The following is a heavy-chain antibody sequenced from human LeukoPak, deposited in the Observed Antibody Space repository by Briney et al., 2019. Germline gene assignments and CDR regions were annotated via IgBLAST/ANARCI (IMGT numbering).Heavy chain of an antibody. CDR3: ARDLQGSDWFDP. CDR2: ISSSSSYI. J-gene: IGHJ5*02. Sequence: PGGALRLSCAASGFTFSSYSMNWVRQAPGKGLECVSSISSSSSYIYYADSVKGRFTISRDNAKNSLYLQMNSLRAEDTAVYYCARDLQGSDWFDPWGQGTLVTVSS. CDR1: GFTFSSYS. V-gene: IGHV3-21*01.